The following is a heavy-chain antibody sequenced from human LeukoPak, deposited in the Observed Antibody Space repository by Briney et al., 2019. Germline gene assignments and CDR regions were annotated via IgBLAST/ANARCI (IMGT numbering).Heavy chain of an antibody. Sequence: PGRSLRLSCAASGFTFSTCGMHWVRHAPGKGLEWVAVLSFDGSNKYYADSVKGRFTISRDNSKNTLYLEMNSLRVEDTAVYYCAKVTTSSGYYSRFDHWGQGTLVTVSS. CDR1: GFTFSTCG. V-gene: IGHV3-30*18. CDR3: AKVTTSSGYYSRFDH. D-gene: IGHD3-22*01. J-gene: IGHJ4*02. CDR2: LSFDGSNK.